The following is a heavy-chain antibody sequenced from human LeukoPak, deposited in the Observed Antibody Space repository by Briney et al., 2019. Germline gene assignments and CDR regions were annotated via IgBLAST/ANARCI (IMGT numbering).Heavy chain of an antibody. D-gene: IGHD4/OR15-4a*01. J-gene: IGHJ6*03. CDR2: IYPGDSDT. Sequence: GESLKISCKGSGYSFTSYWIGWVRQMPGKGLEWMGIIYPGDSDTRYSPSFQGQVTISADKSISTAYLQWSSLKASDTAMYYCARSVGASYYYYYMDVWGKGTTVTVSS. CDR3: ARSVGASYYYYYMDV. V-gene: IGHV5-51*01. CDR1: GYSFTSYW.